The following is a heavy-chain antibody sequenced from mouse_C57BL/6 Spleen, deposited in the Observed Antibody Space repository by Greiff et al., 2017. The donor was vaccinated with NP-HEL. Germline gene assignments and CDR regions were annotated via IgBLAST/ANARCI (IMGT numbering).Heavy chain of an antibody. CDR3: TGASGNYGWFAY. CDR2: IRLKSDNYAT. Sequence: EVQVVESGGGLVQPGGSMKLSCVASGFTFSNYWMNWVRQSPEKGLEWVAQIRLKSDNYATHYAESVKGMFTISRDDSKSSVYLQMNNLRAADTGIYYCTGASGNYGWFAYWGQGTLVTVSA. CDR1: GFTFSNYW. J-gene: IGHJ3*01. D-gene: IGHD2-1*01. V-gene: IGHV6-3*01.